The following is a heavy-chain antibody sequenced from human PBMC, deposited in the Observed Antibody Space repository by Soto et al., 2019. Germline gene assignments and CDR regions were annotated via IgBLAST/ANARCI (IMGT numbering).Heavy chain of an antibody. D-gene: IGHD2-2*01. CDR1: GYTFTSYY. CDR2: INPSGGST. Sequence: SVKVSCKASGYTFTSYYMHWVRQAPGQGLEWMGIINPSGGSTSYAQKFQGRVTMTRDTSTSTVYMELSSLRSEDTAVYYCARGDIVVVPAAYNWFDPWGQGTLVTVSS. CDR3: ARGDIVVVPAAYNWFDP. V-gene: IGHV1-46*01. J-gene: IGHJ5*02.